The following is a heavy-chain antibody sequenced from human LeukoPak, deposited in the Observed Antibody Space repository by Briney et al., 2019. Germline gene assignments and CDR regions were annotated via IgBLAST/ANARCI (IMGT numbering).Heavy chain of an antibody. J-gene: IGHJ4*02. V-gene: IGHV1-18*01. Sequence: ASVKVSCKASGYTFIRNGISWVRQAPGQGLEWMGWISPYNENRKYLQKLQGRVTLSTDTSTSTAYMELRSLTSDDTAVYYCAREESIGRYQFLHDYWGQGTLVTVSS. D-gene: IGHD1-26*01. CDR3: AREESIGRYQFLHDY. CDR2: ISPYNENR. CDR1: GYTFIRNG.